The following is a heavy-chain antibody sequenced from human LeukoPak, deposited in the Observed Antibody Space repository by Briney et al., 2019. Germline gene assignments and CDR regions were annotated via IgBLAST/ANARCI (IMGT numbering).Heavy chain of an antibody. CDR1: GYRFTSYW. V-gene: IGHV5-51*01. J-gene: IGHJ4*02. D-gene: IGHD3-10*01. CDR3: ASIVRGVIVND. Sequence: AGESLKISCKGSGYRFTSYWIGWVRQMPGKGLEGMGIIYPGDSDTRYSPSFQGQVTISADKSISTAYLQWSSLKASDTAMYCCASIVRGVIVNDWGQGTLVTVSS. CDR2: IYPGDSDT.